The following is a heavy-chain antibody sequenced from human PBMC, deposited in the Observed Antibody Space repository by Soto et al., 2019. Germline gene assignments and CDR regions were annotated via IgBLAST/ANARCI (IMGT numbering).Heavy chain of an antibody. CDR1: GGSISSGDYY. J-gene: IGHJ5*02. CDR3: ARVDMTTVTANWFDP. D-gene: IGHD4-4*01. CDR2: IYYSGST. Sequence: PSETLSLTCTVSGGSISSGDYYGSWIRQPPGKGLEWVGYIYYSGSTYCNPSLKSRVTISVDTSKNQFSLKLSSVTAADTAVYYCARVDMTTVTANWFDPWGQGTLVTVSS. V-gene: IGHV4-30-4*01.